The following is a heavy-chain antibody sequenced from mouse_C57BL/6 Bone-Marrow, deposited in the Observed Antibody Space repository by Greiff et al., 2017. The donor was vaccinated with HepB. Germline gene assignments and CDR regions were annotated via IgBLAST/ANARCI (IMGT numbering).Heavy chain of an antibody. J-gene: IGHJ1*03. D-gene: IGHD1-1*01. CDR2: ISSGSSTI. CDR3: ARLNYGSSYWYFDV. V-gene: IGHV5-17*01. CDR1: GFTFSDYG. Sequence: EVQRVESGGGLVKPGGSLKLSCAASGFTFSDYGMHWVRQAPEKGLEWVAYISSGSSTIYYADTVKGRFTVSRDNAKNTLFLQMTSLRSEDTAMYYCARLNYGSSYWYFDVWGTGTTVTVSS.